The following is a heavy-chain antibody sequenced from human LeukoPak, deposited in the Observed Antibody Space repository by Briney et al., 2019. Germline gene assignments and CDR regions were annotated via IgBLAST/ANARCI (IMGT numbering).Heavy chain of an antibody. V-gene: IGHV3-30*03. J-gene: IGHJ4*02. Sequence: GRSLRLSCAASGFTFSRHAMHWVRQAPGKGLEWVALISYDGRDKYYADSVKSRFTISRDNAKNSLYLQMNSLRAEDTAVYYCARGAAGYVGASSFDYWGQGTLVTVSS. CDR1: GFTFSRHA. CDR2: ISYDGRDK. CDR3: ARGAAGYVGASSFDY. D-gene: IGHD1-26*01.